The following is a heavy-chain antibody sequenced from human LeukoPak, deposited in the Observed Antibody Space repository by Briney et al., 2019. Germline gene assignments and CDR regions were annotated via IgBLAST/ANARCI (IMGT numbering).Heavy chain of an antibody. CDR1: GFTFSDYY. CDR2: ISSSGSTI. J-gene: IGHJ3*02. V-gene: IGHV3-11*01. CDR3: ARDSSGYYHAFDI. Sequence: GGSLRLSCAASGFTFSDYYMSWIRQAPGKGLEWVSYISSSGSTIYYADSVRGRFTISRDNAKNSLYLQMNSLRAEDTAVYYCARDSSGYYHAFDIWGQGTMVTVSS. D-gene: IGHD3-22*01.